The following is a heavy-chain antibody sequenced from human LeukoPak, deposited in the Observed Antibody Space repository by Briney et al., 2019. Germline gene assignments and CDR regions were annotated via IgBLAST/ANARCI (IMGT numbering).Heavy chain of an antibody. CDR3: ASRWGVSSSWEGAFDI. J-gene: IGHJ3*02. Sequence: GESLKISCKGSGYSFTSYWIGWVRQMPGKGLEWMGIIYPGDSDTRYSPSFQGQVTISADKSISTAYLQWSSLKASDTAMYYCASRWGVSSSWEGAFDIWGQGTMVTVSS. CDR1: GYSFTSYW. D-gene: IGHD6-13*01. V-gene: IGHV5-51*01. CDR2: IYPGDSDT.